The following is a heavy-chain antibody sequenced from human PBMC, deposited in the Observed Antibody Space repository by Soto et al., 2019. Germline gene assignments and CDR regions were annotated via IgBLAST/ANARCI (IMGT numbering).Heavy chain of an antibody. CDR3: AKNLGSGWAYGMDV. CDR1: GFAFGSIA. Sequence: PGGSLRLSCAASGFAFGSIAMSWLRQAPGKGLAWVSLVTSSDTTYYADTVKGRFTISRHNSKNTLYLQMNNLRAEDTAVFYCAKNLGSGWAYGMDVWGQGTTVTVSS. D-gene: IGHD2-15*01. V-gene: IGHV3-23*01. J-gene: IGHJ6*02. CDR2: VTSSDTT.